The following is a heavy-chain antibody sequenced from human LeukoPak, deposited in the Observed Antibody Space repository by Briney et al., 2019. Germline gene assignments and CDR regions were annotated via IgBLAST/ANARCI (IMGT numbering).Heavy chain of an antibody. CDR1: GYTFTGYY. Sequence: ASVKVSCKASGYTFTGYYMHWVRQAPGQGLEWMGWINPNSGGTNYAQKFQGRVTMTRDTSISTAYMELSRLRSDDTAAYYCARESSTGLSGFDYWGQGTLVTVSS. CDR2: INPNSGGT. V-gene: IGHV1-2*02. CDR3: ARESSTGLSGFDY. J-gene: IGHJ4*02.